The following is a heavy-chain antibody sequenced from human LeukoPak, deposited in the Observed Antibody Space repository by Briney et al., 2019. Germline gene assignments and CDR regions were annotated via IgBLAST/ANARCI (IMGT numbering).Heavy chain of an antibody. CDR2: ISSSSSTI. CDR1: GFTFSSYS. J-gene: IGHJ4*02. CDR3: AQIGYSGRFNYA. D-gene: IGHD5-12*01. Sequence: PGGSLRLSCAASGFTFSSYSMNWVRQAPGKGLEWVSYISSSSSTIYYADSVKGRFTISRDNAKNSLYLQMNSLRDEDTAVYYYAQIGYSGRFNYAWGQGTLVTVSS. V-gene: IGHV3-48*02.